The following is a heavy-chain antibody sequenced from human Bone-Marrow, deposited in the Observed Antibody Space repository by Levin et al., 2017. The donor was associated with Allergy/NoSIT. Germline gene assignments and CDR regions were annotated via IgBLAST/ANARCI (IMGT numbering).Heavy chain of an antibody. CDR1: GFTFSSYG. CDR2: IWYDGSNK. CDR3: ARDRFEGSGWYPYYYYYMDV. D-gene: IGHD6-19*01. V-gene: IGHV3-33*01. J-gene: IGHJ6*03. Sequence: GGSLRLSCVASGFTFSSYGMHWVRQAPGKGLEWVAVIWYDGSNKYYADSVKGRFTISRDNSKNTLYLQMNSLRDEDTAVYYCARDRFEGSGWYPYYYYYMDVWGKGTTVTVSS.